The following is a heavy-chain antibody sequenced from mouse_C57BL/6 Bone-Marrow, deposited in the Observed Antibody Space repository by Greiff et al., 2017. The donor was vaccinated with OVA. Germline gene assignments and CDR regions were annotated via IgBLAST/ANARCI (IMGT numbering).Heavy chain of an antibody. J-gene: IGHJ4*01. D-gene: IGHD1-1*01. Sequence: EVQVVESGGGLVKPGGSLKLSCAASGFTFSSYAMSWVRQTPEKRLEWVATISDGGSYTYYPDNVKGRFTISRDNAKNNLYLQMSHLKSEDTAMYYCARPSTVVARDYYATDYWGQGTSVTVSS. CDR2: ISDGGSYT. CDR3: ARPSTVVARDYYATDY. CDR1: GFTFSSYA. V-gene: IGHV5-4*01.